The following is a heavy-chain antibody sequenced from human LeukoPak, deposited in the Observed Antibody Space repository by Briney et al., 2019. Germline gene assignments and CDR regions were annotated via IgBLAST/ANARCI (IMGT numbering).Heavy chain of an antibody. V-gene: IGHV4-34*01. CDR3: ARPHPPTVTTPYWYFDL. Sequence: SETLSLTCAVYGGSFSGYYWSWIRQPPGKGLEWIGEINHSGSTNYNPSLKSRVTMSVDTSKNQFSLKLSSVTAADTAVYYCARPHPPTVTTPYWYFDLWGRGTLVTVSS. CDR2: INHSGST. CDR1: GGSFSGYY. J-gene: IGHJ2*01. D-gene: IGHD4-17*01.